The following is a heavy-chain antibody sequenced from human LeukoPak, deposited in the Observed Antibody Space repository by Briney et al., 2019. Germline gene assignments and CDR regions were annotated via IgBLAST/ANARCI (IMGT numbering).Heavy chain of an antibody. V-gene: IGHV3-53*04. D-gene: IGHD5-18*01. CDR3: ARVDTVMAYYFDL. J-gene: IGHJ4*02. CDR2: IYSGGTT. Sequence: GGSLRLSCAACGFTVSTNCMTWVRQAPGKGLEWVSTIYSGGTTYYAGSVMGRFTISRHNSRNTLYLQMNSLRAEDTAVYYCARVDTVMAYYFDLWGQGTLVTVSS. CDR1: GFTVSTNC.